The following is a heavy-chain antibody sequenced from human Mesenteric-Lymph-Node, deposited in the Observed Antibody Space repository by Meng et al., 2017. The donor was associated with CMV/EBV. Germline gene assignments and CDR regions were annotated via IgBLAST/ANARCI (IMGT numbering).Heavy chain of an antibody. CDR1: GGSISGGGYY. CDR3: ARGQETWGTGGSNWFDP. Sequence: LRLSCSVSGGSISGGGYYWSWIRQHPGQGLEWIGYIYYSGSTYHNPSLKSRVTISVDTSKNQFSLKLNSVTAADTAVYYCARGQETWGTGGSNWFDPWGQGTLVTVSS. J-gene: IGHJ5*02. CDR2: IYYSGST. D-gene: IGHD3-10*01. V-gene: IGHV4-31*03.